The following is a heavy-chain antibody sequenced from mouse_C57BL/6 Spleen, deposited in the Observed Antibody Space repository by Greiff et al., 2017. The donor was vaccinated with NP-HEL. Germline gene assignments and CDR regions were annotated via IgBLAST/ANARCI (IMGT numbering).Heavy chain of an antibody. CDR1: EYTFTDYY. CDR3: ARGDAMDY. Sequence: VHLVESGAELVRPGASVKLSCKASEYTFTDYYINWVKQRPGQGLEWIARIYPGSGNTYYNEKFKGKATLIAEKSSSTAYMQLSSLTSEDSAVYFCARGDAMDYWGQGTSVTVSS. V-gene: IGHV1-76*01. CDR2: IYPGSGNT. J-gene: IGHJ4*01.